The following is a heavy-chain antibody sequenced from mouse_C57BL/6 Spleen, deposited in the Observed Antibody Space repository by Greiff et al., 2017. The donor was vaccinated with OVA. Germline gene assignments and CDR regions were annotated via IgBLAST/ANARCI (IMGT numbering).Heavy chain of an antibody. Sequence: QVQLQQPGAELVRPGSSVKLSCKASGYTFTSYWMHWVKQRPIQGLEWIGNIDPSDSETNYNQKFKDKATLTVDKSSSTAYMQLSSLTSQDSAVYYCARSGSFIYYDYDLYAMDYWGQGTSVTVSS. CDR2: IDPSDSET. CDR1: GYTFTSYW. V-gene: IGHV1-52*01. D-gene: IGHD2-4*01. CDR3: ARSGSFIYYDYDLYAMDY. J-gene: IGHJ4*01.